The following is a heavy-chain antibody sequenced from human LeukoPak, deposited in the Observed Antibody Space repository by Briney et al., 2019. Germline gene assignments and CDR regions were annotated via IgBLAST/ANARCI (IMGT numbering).Heavy chain of an antibody. J-gene: IGHJ3*02. Sequence: RASVKVSCKVSGYTFTDYYMHWVRQAPGQGLEWMAWINLKSGGTRCAQKFQGRVTMTRDTSTSTAFMEVSRLRSDDTAVYYCARDSHDSRNYADAFDIWGQGTMVTVSS. CDR2: INLKSGGT. D-gene: IGHD4-11*01. CDR1: GYTFTDYY. V-gene: IGHV1-2*02. CDR3: ARDSHDSRNYADAFDI.